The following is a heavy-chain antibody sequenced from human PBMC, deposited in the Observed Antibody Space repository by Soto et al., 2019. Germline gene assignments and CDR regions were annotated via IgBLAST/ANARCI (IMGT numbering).Heavy chain of an antibody. Sequence: EVQVLESGGGLVQPGGSLRLSCAASGFTFCSYGMNWVRQAPGKGLEWVSGIRSDGDTTYNADSVKRRFTVSRDTSKNTVDLQMNSLRAEDTAVYYCAKGKGVGATPDGANCWGQGTLVTVSS. D-gene: IGHD1-26*01. CDR2: IRSDGDTT. CDR1: GFTFCSYG. V-gene: IGHV3-23*01. J-gene: IGHJ4*02. CDR3: AKGKGVGATPDGANC.